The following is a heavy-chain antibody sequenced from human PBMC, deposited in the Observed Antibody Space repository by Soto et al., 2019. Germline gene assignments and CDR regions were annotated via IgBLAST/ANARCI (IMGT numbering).Heavy chain of an antibody. CDR1: GGSISSYY. CDR3: ARDDCTNGVSLIKY. Sequence: SETLSLTCTVSGGSISSYYWSWIRQPPGKGLEWIGYIYYSGSTNYNPSLKSRVTISVDTSKNQFSLKLSSVTAADTAVYYCARDDCTNGVSLIKYWGQGTLVTVS. J-gene: IGHJ4*02. CDR2: IYYSGST. V-gene: IGHV4-59*12. D-gene: IGHD2-8*01.